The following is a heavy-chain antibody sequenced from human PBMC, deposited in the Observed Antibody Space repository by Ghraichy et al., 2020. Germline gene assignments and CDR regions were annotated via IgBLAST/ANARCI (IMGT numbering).Heavy chain of an antibody. CDR3: ARDRDYYGSGIYGYFDY. D-gene: IGHD3-10*01. CDR2: VYSGGNT. Sequence: LSLTCVVSGFTVSSNFMSWVRQAPGRGLEWVSVVYSGGNTYYADSVKGRFTLSRDSSKNTLYLQMNSLRAEDTAVYYCARDRDYYGSGIYGYFDYWGQGTLVTVSS. CDR1: GFTVSSNF. J-gene: IGHJ4*02. V-gene: IGHV3-53*01.